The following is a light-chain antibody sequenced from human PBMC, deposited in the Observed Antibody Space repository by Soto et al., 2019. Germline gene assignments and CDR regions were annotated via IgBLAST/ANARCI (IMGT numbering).Light chain of an antibody. CDR2: GNS. CDR3: QSYDSSLRVV. CDR1: SSNIGAGYD. J-gene: IGLJ2*01. Sequence: QTVVTQPPSVSGAPGQRVTISCTGSSSNIGAGYDVHWYRQLPGTAPKLLIYGNSNRPSGVPDRFSGSKSGTSASLAITGLQAEDEADYYCQSYDSSLRVVFGGGTKVTVL. V-gene: IGLV1-40*01.